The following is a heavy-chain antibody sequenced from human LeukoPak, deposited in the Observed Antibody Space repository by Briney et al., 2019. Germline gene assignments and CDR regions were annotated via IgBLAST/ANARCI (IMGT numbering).Heavy chain of an antibody. V-gene: IGHV1-8*01. D-gene: IGHD3-10*01. CDR3: ARVGRTYFYDSGSSNNWFDP. CDR2: MNPNSGNT. CDR1: GYTFTSYD. Sequence: GASVKVSCKASGYTFTSYDINWVRQATGQGLEWMGWMNPNSGNTGYAQNFQGRVTMTRNTSISTAYMELSSLTSDDTAVYYCARVGRTYFYDSGSSNNWFDPWGQGTLVTVSS. J-gene: IGHJ5*02.